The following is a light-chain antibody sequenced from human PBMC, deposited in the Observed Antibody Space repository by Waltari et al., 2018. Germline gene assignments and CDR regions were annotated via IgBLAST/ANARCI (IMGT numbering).Light chain of an antibody. J-gene: IGKJ2*01. CDR1: SSISSW. CDR2: KAS. V-gene: IGKV1-5*03. CDR3: QQYNSYSGYT. Sequence: DIQMTQSPPTLSASVGESVTITCRASSSISSWLAWYQQKPGKAPKLLIYKASTLKSGVPSRFSGSGSGTEFTLTISSLQPDDFATYYCQQYNSYSGYTFGQGTKLEIK.